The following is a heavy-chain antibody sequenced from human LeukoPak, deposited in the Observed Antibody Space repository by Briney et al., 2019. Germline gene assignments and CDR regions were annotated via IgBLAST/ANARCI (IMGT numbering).Heavy chain of an antibody. CDR3: TTTGGSYGAYYMDV. D-gene: IGHD1-26*01. CDR2: IYTGGST. J-gene: IGHJ6*03. V-gene: IGHV3-53*01. Sequence: PGGSLRLSCAASGVTVSSNYMTWVPQAPGKGLEWVSVIYTGGSTYYADSVKGRFTISRDNSKNTLYLQMNSLRAEDTAVYYCTTTGGSYGAYYMDVWGKGTTVTVSS. CDR1: GVTVSSNY.